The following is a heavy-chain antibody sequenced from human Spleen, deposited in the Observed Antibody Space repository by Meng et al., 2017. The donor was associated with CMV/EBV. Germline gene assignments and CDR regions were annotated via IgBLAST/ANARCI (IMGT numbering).Heavy chain of an antibody. Sequence: GESLKISCAASGFTFSSYGMHWVRQAPGKGLEWVAFIRYDGSNKYYADSVKGRFTISRDNSKNTLYLQMNSLRAEDTAVYYCAKDRVGLVVVPAAIHANYYYYGMDVWGQGTMVTVSS. CDR2: IRYDGSNK. CDR3: AKDRVGLVVVPAAIHANYYYYGMDV. D-gene: IGHD2-2*02. CDR1: GFTFSSYG. J-gene: IGHJ6*02. V-gene: IGHV3-30*02.